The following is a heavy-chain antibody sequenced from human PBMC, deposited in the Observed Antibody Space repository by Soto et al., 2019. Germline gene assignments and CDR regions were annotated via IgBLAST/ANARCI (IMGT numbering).Heavy chain of an antibody. CDR2: ISGTGERT. V-gene: IGHV3-23*01. J-gene: IGHJ6*02. Sequence: GGSLRLSCAASGFTFSNYAMTWVRQAPGKGLEWVAAISGTGERTYYADSVKGRFIISKDNSKNTVFLQMNSLRAEDTAEYYCAKGDWLYDNYYGMEVWGQGTSVTVSS. D-gene: IGHD3-9*01. CDR1: GFTFSNYA. CDR3: AKGDWLYDNYYGMEV.